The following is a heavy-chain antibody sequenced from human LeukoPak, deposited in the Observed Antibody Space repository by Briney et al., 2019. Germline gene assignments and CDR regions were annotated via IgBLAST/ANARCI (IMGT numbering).Heavy chain of an antibody. Sequence: SQTLSLTCTVSGGSISSGGYYWSWIRQPPGKGLEWIGYIYYSGSTNYNPSLKSRVTISVDTSKNQFSLKLSSVTAADTAVYYCARAHDYGDPFDAFDIWGQGTMVTVSS. V-gene: IGHV4-61*08. D-gene: IGHD4-17*01. CDR1: GGSISSGGYY. CDR2: IYYSGST. J-gene: IGHJ3*02. CDR3: ARAHDYGDPFDAFDI.